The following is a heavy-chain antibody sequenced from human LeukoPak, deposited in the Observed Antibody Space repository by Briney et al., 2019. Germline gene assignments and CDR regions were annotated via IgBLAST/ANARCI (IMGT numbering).Heavy chain of an antibody. J-gene: IGHJ4*02. Sequence: GGSLRLSCAASGFTFSSYWMSWVRQAPGKGLEWVANIKQDGSEKYYVDSVKGRFTISRDNAKNSLYLQMNSLRAEDTAAYYCARDGSSGWYGDFDYWGQGTLVTVSS. CDR2: IKQDGSEK. V-gene: IGHV3-7*01. CDR1: GFTFSSYW. CDR3: ARDGSSGWYGDFDY. D-gene: IGHD6-19*01.